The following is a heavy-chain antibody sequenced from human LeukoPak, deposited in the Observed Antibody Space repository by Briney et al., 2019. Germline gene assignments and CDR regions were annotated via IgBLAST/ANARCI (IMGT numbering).Heavy chain of an antibody. J-gene: IGHJ4*02. Sequence: ASVKVSCKGSGYTFTDYYMHLVRQAPGQGLETMGWINPNSGCTNYAQKVHGRVTMARDTSISTAYMELSRLRSDDTAVYYCARGEITSGGVIVVFDYWGQGTLVAVSS. D-gene: IGHD3-16*02. CDR1: GYTFTDYY. V-gene: IGHV1-2*02. CDR3: ARGEITSGGVIVVFDY. CDR2: INPNSGCT.